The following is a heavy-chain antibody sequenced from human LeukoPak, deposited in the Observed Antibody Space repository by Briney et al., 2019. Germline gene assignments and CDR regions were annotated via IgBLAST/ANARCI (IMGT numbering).Heavy chain of an antibody. Sequence: ASVKVSCKASVYPVSAFYVHWVRPAPGQGPEWMAWINPQSGATNYAQKFQGRVTMTRDMSIRTVYMELTSLRSDDTALYFCARGGNDSNLYFPYWGQGALVTVSS. CDR1: VYPVSAFY. D-gene: IGHD3-22*01. CDR2: INPQSGAT. CDR3: ARGGNDSNLYFPY. V-gene: IGHV1-2*02. J-gene: IGHJ4*02.